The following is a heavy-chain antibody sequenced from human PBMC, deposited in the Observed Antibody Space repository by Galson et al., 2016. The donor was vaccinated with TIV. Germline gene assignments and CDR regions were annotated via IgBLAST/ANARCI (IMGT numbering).Heavy chain of an antibody. D-gene: IGHD3-10*01. Sequence: SLRLSCAASEFTFSYYAMTWVRQAPGKGLEWVSSITVSGGRSYDADSMKGRFTISRDNSKSTLYLQMSSLRAEDTAVYYCSRIQTYGSGSYCNDYWGPGTLVTVSS. CDR2: ITVSGGRS. CDR1: EFTFSYYA. CDR3: SRIQTYGSGSYCNDY. J-gene: IGHJ4*02. V-gene: IGHV3-23*01.